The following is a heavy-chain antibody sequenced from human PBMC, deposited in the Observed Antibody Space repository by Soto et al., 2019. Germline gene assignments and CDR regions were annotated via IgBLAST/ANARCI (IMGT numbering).Heavy chain of an antibody. V-gene: IGHV1-18*01. D-gene: IGHD3-16*01. Sequence: QVQLVQSGAEVKKPGASVKVSCKASGYTFTNFGISWVRQGPGQGLERMGWISAYNGNTNYAQNFHGRVTMTTDTSTSTAYMELMSLRSDDTVVYYCDRGGTPIDYCGQGTLVTVYS. CDR2: ISAYNGNT. J-gene: IGHJ4*02. CDR1: GYTFTNFG. CDR3: DRGGTPIDY.